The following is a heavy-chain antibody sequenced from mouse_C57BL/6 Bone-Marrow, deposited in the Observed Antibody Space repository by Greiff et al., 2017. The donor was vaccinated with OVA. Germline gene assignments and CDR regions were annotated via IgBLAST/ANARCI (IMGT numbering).Heavy chain of an antibody. V-gene: IGHV1-64*01. J-gene: IGHJ1*03. D-gene: IGHD1-1*01. CDR2: IHPNSGST. Sequence: QVQLKQPGAELVKPGASVKLSCKASGYTFTSYWMHWVKQRPGQGLEWIGMIHPNSGSTNYNEKFKSKATLTVDKSSSTAYMQLSSLTSEDSAVYYCARAPRYYGSSHWYFDVWGTGTTVTVSS. CDR3: ARAPRYYGSSHWYFDV. CDR1: GYTFTSYW.